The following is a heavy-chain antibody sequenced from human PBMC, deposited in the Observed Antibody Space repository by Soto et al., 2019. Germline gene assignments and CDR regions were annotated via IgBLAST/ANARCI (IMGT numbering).Heavy chain of an antibody. CDR3: ARGGLAVSYYYYYYKDV. J-gene: IGHJ6*03. Sequence: EVQLLESGGGLVQPGGSLRLSCAASGFTFSSYAMSWVRQAPGKGLEWVSAISGSGGSTYYADSVKGRFTISRDNSKNTLYLQMNSLRAEDTAVYYCARGGLAVSYYYYYYKDVWGKGTTVTVSS. D-gene: IGHD6-19*01. CDR2: ISGSGGST. CDR1: GFTFSSYA. V-gene: IGHV3-23*01.